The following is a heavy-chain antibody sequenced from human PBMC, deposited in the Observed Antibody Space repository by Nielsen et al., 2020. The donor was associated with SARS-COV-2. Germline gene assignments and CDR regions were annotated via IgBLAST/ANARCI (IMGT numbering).Heavy chain of an antibody. Sequence: ASVKVSCKASGYTFTSYAMNWVRQAPGQRLEWMGWINAGNGNTKYSQKFQGRVTITRDKSASTAYMELSSLRSEDTAVYYCARDRSGYYSAYFDYWVQGTLVTVSS. J-gene: IGHJ4*02. CDR3: ARDRSGYYSAYFDY. CDR2: INAGNGNT. CDR1: GYTFTSYA. V-gene: IGHV1-3*01. D-gene: IGHD3-22*01.